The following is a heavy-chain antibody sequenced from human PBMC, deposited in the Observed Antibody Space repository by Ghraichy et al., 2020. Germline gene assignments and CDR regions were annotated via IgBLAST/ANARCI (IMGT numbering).Heavy chain of an antibody. J-gene: IGHJ4*02. V-gene: IGHV3-7*01. D-gene: IGHD2/OR15-2a*01. CDR2: IKPDGSET. CDR3: ARDNNFCPCDY. CDR1: GFTFSSYW. Sequence: LSLTCAASGFTFSSYWMTWVRQAPGKGLEWVANIKPDGSETYYMDSMKGRFTISRDNAKSALYLQMNSLRAEDTAVYYCARDNNFCPCDYWGQGTLVTVSS.